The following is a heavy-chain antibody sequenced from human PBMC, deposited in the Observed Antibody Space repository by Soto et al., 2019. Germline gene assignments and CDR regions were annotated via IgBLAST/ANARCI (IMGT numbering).Heavy chain of an antibody. V-gene: IGHV4-30-4*01. J-gene: IGHJ5*02. CDR1: GGSISSGDYY. CDR2: IYYSGST. D-gene: IGHD4-17*01. CDR3: ARDERYGDYAPQHWFDP. Sequence: SETLSLTCTVSGGSISSGDYYWSWIRQPPGKGLEWIGYIYYSGSTYYNPSLKSRVTISVDTSKNQFSLKLSSVTAADTAVYYCARDERYGDYAPQHWFDPWGQGTLVTVS.